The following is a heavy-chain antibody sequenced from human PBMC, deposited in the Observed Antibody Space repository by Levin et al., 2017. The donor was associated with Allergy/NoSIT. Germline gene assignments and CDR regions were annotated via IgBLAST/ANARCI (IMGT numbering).Heavy chain of an antibody. CDR1: GFTFGDYA. CDR3: TRGKYSSGGSYPFDY. J-gene: IGHJ4*02. D-gene: IGHD1-26*01. V-gene: IGHV3-49*04. Sequence: GGSLRLSCTASGFTFGDYAMSWVRQAPGKGLEWVGFIRSKAYGGTTEYAASVKGRFTISRDDSKSIAYLQMNSLKTEDTAVYYCTRGKYSSGGSYPFDYWGQGTLVTVSS. CDR2: IRSKAYGGTT.